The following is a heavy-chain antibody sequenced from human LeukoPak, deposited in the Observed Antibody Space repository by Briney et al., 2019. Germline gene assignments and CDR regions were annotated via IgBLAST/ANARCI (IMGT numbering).Heavy chain of an antibody. D-gene: IGHD6-13*01. V-gene: IGHV3-30*04. J-gene: IGHJ4*02. Sequence: GRSLRLSCAASGFTFSSYAMHWVRQAPGKGLEWVAVISYDGSNKYYADSVKGRFTISRDNSKNTLYLQMNSLKAEDTAVYYCARAAPLVAAAGSLCWTEDYFDYWGQGTLVTVSS. CDR1: GFTFSSYA. CDR2: ISYDGSNK. CDR3: ARAAPLVAAAGSLCWTEDYFDY.